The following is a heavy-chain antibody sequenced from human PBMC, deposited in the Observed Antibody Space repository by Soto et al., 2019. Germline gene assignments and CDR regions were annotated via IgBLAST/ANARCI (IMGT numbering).Heavy chain of an antibody. D-gene: IGHD1-26*01. CDR3: AQDASGNSLAY. Sequence: QVQLVQSGAEVKKPGSSVTVSCKASGGTFSSYTISWVRQAPGQGLEWMGGIIPIFGAAKYAQNFQDRLTVTADESTSTGYMELSSLRSEDTALYYCAQDASGNSLAYWGQGTLVIVSS. CDR1: GGTFSSYT. J-gene: IGHJ4*02. V-gene: IGHV1-69*01. CDR2: IIPIFGAA.